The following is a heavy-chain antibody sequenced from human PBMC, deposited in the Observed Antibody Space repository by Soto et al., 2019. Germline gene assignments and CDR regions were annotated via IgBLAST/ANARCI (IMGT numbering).Heavy chain of an antibody. CDR3: ARRGYYTDTSGYHYFDY. CDR1: GGSISSYY. Sequence: SETLSLTCTVSGGSISSYYWSWIRQPPGKGLEWIGYIYYSGSTNYNPSLKSRVTISVDTSKNQFSLKLRSVTAADTAVYYCARRGYYTDTSGYHYFDYWGQGTLVTVS. J-gene: IGHJ4*02. CDR2: IYYSGST. D-gene: IGHD3-22*01. V-gene: IGHV4-59*08.